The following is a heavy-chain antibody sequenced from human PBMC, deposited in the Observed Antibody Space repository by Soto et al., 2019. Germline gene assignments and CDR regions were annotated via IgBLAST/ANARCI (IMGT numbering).Heavy chain of an antibody. J-gene: IGHJ4*02. CDR3: ARTIAVRGIGYYFDF. CDR1: GYSFSTYT. CDR2: ISTYSGNT. Sequence: AASVKVSCKASGYSFSTYTISWVRQAPGQGLEWLGRISTYSGNTNYAQMLQGRVTLTTDTSTSTAFMELRSPQSGDTAVYYCARTIAVRGIGYYFDFWGQGTLVTVSS. D-gene: IGHD2-21*01. V-gene: IGHV1-18*04.